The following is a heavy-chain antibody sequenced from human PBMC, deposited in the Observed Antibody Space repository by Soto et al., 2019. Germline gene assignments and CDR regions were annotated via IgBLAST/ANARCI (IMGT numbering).Heavy chain of an antibody. CDR2: INPSGGST. Sequence: ASVKVSCKASGYTFTSYYMHWVRQAPGQGLEWMGIINPSGGSTSYAQKFQGRVTMTRDTSTSTVYMELSSLRSEDTAVYYCASDCWLSYDRSGHKRRGFDTWGQGTLVTVSS. V-gene: IGHV1-46*01. CDR3: ASDCWLSYDRSGHKRRGFDT. J-gene: IGHJ5*02. D-gene: IGHD3-22*01. CDR1: GYTFTSYY.